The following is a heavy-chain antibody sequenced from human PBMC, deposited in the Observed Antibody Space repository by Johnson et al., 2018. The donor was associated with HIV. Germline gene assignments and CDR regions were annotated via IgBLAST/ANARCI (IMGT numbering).Heavy chain of an antibody. CDR2: ISYDGANK. CDR1: GFTFSSFA. V-gene: IGHV3-30*04. CDR3: AKDVGDAVGATHDAFDI. D-gene: IGHD1-26*01. Sequence: QVQLVESGGGLVQPGRSLRLSCAASGFTFSSFALHWVRQAPGKGLEWVALISYDGANKYYADSVKGRFTISRDNSKNTLYLQMHSLRAEDTAVYYCAKDVGDAVGATHDAFDIWGQGATVTVSS. J-gene: IGHJ3*02.